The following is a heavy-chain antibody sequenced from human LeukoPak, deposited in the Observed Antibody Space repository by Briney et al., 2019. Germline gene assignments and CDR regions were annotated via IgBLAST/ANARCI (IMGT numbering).Heavy chain of an antibody. CDR3: ASYSGSYSRAFDI. Sequence: ASVTVSCKASGYTFTSYGISWVRQAPGQGLEWMGWISAYIGNTNYAQKLQGRVTMTTDTSTSTAYMELRSLRSDDTAVYYCASYSGSYSRAFDIWGQGTMVTVSS. CDR1: GYTFTSYG. J-gene: IGHJ3*02. D-gene: IGHD1-26*01. V-gene: IGHV1-18*01. CDR2: ISAYIGNT.